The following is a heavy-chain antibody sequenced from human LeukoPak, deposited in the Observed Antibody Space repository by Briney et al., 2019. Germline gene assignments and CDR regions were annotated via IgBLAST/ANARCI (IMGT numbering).Heavy chain of an antibody. CDR3: TRDAYSINYYYNGMVV. V-gene: IGHV3-21*01. D-gene: IGHD4-11*01. CDR1: GFSISTHT. Sequence: PGGSLRLSCVASGFSISTHTLNWLRQAPGKGLEWLSAISGSSSDIFYADSLKGRFTISRDNAKNSLYLQMNTLRAEDTAVYYCTRDAYSINYYYNGMVVWGQGTTVIVSS. CDR2: ISGSSSDI. J-gene: IGHJ6*02.